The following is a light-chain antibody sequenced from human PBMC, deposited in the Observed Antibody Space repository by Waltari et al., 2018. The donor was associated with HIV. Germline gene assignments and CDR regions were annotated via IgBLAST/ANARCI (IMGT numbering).Light chain of an antibody. V-gene: IGLV6-57*01. J-gene: IGLJ2*01. CDR2: EHD. Sequence: FMLTQPHSVSESPGKTVTISCTRSSGSIADYFVQWYQQRPGSSPTTVIYEHDQRPSGVPDRFSGSIDISSNSVSLIISGLKTEDEAEYFCQSFDRHTEVVFGGGTKLTVL. CDR3: QSFDRHTEVV. CDR1: SGSIADYF.